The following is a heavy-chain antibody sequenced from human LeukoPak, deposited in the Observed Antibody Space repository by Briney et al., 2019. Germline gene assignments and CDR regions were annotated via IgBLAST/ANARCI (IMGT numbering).Heavy chain of an antibody. CDR2: ISAYNGNT. J-gene: IGHJ6*04. D-gene: IGHD2-2*01. Sequence: ASVKVSCKASGYTSTSYGISWVRQAPGQGLEWMGWISAYNGNTNYAQKLQGRVTMTTDTSTSTAYMELRSLRSDDTAVYYCARVRGWDIVVVPAAHPYYYGMDVWGKGTTVTVSS. CDR1: GYTSTSYG. V-gene: IGHV1-18*04. CDR3: ARVRGWDIVVVPAAHPYYYGMDV.